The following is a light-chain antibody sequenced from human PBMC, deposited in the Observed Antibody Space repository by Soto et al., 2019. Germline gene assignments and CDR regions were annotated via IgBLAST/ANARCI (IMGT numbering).Light chain of an antibody. Sequence: QSALTQPASVSGSPGQSITISCTGTSSDIGAFKYVSWFQQHPGKAPKLVIYDVNTRPSGISLRFSGSKSGNTASLTISGLQAEDEADYYCSSYTSGSTPYVFGTGTKLTVL. CDR3: SSYTSGSTPYV. J-gene: IGLJ1*01. CDR2: DVN. CDR1: SSDIGAFKY. V-gene: IGLV2-14*01.